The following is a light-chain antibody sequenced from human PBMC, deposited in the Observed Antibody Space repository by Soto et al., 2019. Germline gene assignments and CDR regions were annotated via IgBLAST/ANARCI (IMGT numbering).Light chain of an antibody. V-gene: IGKV3-15*01. CDR2: GAS. Sequence: EIMMTQSPATLSVSTGERATLSCRASQSVGNKLAWYQQKPGKAPRLLISGASTRATDIPARFNGGGSGTDFTLIISSLQSEDFAIYYCHQYSVWPPSFGPGTKVDVK. J-gene: IGKJ3*01. CDR3: HQYSVWPPS. CDR1: QSVGNK.